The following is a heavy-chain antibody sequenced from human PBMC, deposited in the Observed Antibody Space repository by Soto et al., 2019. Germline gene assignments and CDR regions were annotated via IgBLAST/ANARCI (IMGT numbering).Heavy chain of an antibody. J-gene: IGHJ5*02. CDR3: AKDSGYNYGYFRWFDP. Sequence: PSETLSLTCTVSGGSIRNNYWSWIRQPPGKGLEWVGYIYYTGTSKYNPSLKSRVTISVDTSKSQFSLKLSSVTAADTAVYYCAKDSGYNYGYFRWFDPWGQGTLVTVSS. CDR1: GGSIRNNY. V-gene: IGHV4-59*01. CDR2: IYYTGTS. D-gene: IGHD5-18*01.